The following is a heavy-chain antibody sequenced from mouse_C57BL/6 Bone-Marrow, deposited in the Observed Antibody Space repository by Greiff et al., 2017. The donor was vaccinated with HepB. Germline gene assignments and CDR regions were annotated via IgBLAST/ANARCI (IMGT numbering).Heavy chain of an antibody. D-gene: IGHD2-4*01. V-gene: IGHV5-6*01. Sequence: EVMLVESGGDLVKPGGSLKLSCAASGFTFSSYGMSWVRQTPDKRLEWVATISSGGSYTYYPDSVKGRFTISRDNAKNTLYLQMSSLKSEDTAMYYCARGRYDYPSFAYWGQGTLVTVSA. CDR3: ARGRYDYPSFAY. CDR2: ISSGGSYT. CDR1: GFTFSSYG. J-gene: IGHJ3*01.